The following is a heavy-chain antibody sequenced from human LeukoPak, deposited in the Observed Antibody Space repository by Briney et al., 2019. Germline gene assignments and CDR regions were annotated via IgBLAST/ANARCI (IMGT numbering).Heavy chain of an antibody. Sequence: PSETLSLTCTVSGGSISSGDYYWSWIRQPPGKGLEWIVYIYYSGSTSYNPSLRSRVTISVDTSKNQFSLKLSSVTAADTAVYYCARDRDGYNPFDYWGQGTLVTVSS. CDR1: GGSISSGDYY. J-gene: IGHJ4*02. V-gene: IGHV4-30-4*08. CDR3: ARDRDGYNPFDY. CDR2: IYYSGST. D-gene: IGHD5-24*01.